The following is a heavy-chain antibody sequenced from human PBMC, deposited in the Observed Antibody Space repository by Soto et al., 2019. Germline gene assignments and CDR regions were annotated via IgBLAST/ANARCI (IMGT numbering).Heavy chain of an antibody. J-gene: IGHJ5*02. CDR3: ARHVDFADYIRWFDP. CDR1: GDSVTSNHL. D-gene: IGHD4-17*01. V-gene: IGHV4-39*01. CDR2: IYYSGRP. Sequence: QLQLQESGPGLVKPSETLALTCAVSGDSVTSNHLWGWIRQFPGKGLQWIGSIYYSGRPHYNPSLESRVTISVVTSKNQFSLKLTSVTSADTAVYYCARHVDFADYIRWFDPWGQGTLVTVSS.